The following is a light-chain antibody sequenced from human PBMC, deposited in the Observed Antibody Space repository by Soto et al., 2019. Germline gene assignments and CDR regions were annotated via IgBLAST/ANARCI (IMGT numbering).Light chain of an antibody. J-gene: IGKJ4*01. CDR2: KAS. V-gene: IGKV1-5*03. Sequence: DIQMTQSPSTLSASVGDRVTITCRASQSVSDWLAWYQHKPGKTPKLLIYKASTLESEVPSRFSGFGSGTEFTLAISSLQPEDFATYYCQQYDSYSRPTFGGGTKVEIK. CDR3: QQYDSYSRPT. CDR1: QSVSDW.